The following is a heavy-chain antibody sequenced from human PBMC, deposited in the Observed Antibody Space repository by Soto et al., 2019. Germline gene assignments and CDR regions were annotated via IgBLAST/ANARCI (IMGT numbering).Heavy chain of an antibody. V-gene: IGHV3-23*01. J-gene: IGHJ6*02. D-gene: IGHD3-10*01. CDR1: GFTFSSYA. Sequence: VGSLRLSCAASGFTFSSYAMSWVRQAPGKGLEWVSAISGSGGSTYYADSVKGRFTISRDNSKNTLYLQMNSLRAEDTAVYYCAKDPPYYYGSGSFKPPYGMDVWGQGTTVTVS. CDR2: ISGSGGST. CDR3: AKDPPYYYGSGSFKPPYGMDV.